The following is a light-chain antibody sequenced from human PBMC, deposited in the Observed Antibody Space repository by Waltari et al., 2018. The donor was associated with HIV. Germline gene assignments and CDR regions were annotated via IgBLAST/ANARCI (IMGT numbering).Light chain of an antibody. J-gene: IGLJ3*02. CDR1: SGPVSTRYY. CDR2: STN. CDR3: VLYMGSGSCM. V-gene: IGLV8-61*01. Sequence: QPVVTQEPSFSVSPGGTVTLTCGLSSGPVSTRYYPSWYQQTPGQATRTLIYSTNTRSSGVPYRFSGSILGNKAALTITGAQADDESDYYCVLYMGSGSCMFGGGTKLTVL.